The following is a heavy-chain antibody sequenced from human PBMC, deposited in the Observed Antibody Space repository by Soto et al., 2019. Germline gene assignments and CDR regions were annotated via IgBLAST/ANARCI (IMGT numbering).Heavy chain of an antibody. J-gene: IGHJ5*02. CDR2: IIPLVGTA. V-gene: IGHV1-69*06. D-gene: IGHD2-21*02. CDR3: ASKAACVGDCDACAP. Sequence: QVYLVQSGAEVKKPGSSVKISCKASGVIFSSNTINWVRQAAGQGLEWMGGIIPLVGTANYAEKFQGRVTITADKSPTPENMELTSLRSEDTDVYYCASKAACVGDCDACAPWGQGTLVPVS. CDR1: GVIFSSNT.